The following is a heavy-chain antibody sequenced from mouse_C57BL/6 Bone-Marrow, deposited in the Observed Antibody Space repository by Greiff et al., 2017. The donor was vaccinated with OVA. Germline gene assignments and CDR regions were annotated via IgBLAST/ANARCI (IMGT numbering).Heavy chain of an antibody. CDR1: GFTFTDYY. CDR2: IRNKANGYTT. J-gene: IGHJ3*01. Sequence: EVQRVESGGGLVQPGGSLSLSCAASGFTFTDYYMSWVRQPPGKALEWLGFIRNKANGYTTEYSASVKGRFTISRDNSQSILYLQMHALRAEDSATYYCAGLYYGNYGFAYWGQGTLVTVSA. CDR3: AGLYYGNYGFAY. V-gene: IGHV7-3*01. D-gene: IGHD2-1*01.